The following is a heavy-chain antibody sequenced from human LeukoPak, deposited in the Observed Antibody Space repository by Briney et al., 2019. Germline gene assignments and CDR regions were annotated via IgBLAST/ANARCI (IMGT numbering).Heavy chain of an antibody. D-gene: IGHD3-9*01. Sequence: GASVKVSCKVSGYTFTSYDINWVRQATGQGLEWMGWMNPNSGNTGYAQKFQGRVTMTRNTSISTAYMELSSLRSEDTAVYYCARDRAQSYFDWFQAGSRHDAFDIWGQGTMVTVSS. CDR1: GYTFTSYD. V-gene: IGHV1-8*01. CDR3: ARDRAQSYFDWFQAGSRHDAFDI. CDR2: MNPNSGNT. J-gene: IGHJ3*02.